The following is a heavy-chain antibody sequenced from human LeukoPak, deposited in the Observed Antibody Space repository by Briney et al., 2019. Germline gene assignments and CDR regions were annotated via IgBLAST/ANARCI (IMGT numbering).Heavy chain of an antibody. CDR3: ARGKEAAAGSYYMDV. Sequence: PSETLSLTCTVSGGSISSSSYYWGWIRQPPGKGLEWIGSIYYSGSTYYNPSLKSRVTISVDTSKNQFSPKLSSVTAADTAVYYCARGKEAAAGSYYMDVWGKGTTVTVSS. CDR2: IYYSGST. J-gene: IGHJ6*03. D-gene: IGHD6-13*01. CDR1: GGSISSSSYY. V-gene: IGHV4-39*07.